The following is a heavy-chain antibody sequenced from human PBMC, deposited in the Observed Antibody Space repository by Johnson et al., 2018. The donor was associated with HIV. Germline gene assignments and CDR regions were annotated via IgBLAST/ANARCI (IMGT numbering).Heavy chain of an antibody. D-gene: IGHD6-19*01. V-gene: IGHV3-11*04. J-gene: IGHJ3*02. CDR2: ISYSASSM. CDR3: ARLERLGGLSRVLDM. Sequence: QVQLVESGGGLVKPGGSLRLSCAASGFTFSDYYMSWIRQAPGKGLEWVSYISYSASSMFYADSLQGRFTISRDNAKNSLYLQMNSLRVEDTAVYYCARLERLGGLSRVLDMWGQGTMVTVSS. CDR1: GFTFSDYY.